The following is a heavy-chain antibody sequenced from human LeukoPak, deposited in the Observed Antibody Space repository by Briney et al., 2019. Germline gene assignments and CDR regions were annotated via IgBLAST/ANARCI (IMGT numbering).Heavy chain of an antibody. CDR1: GYTFTSYG. V-gene: IGHV1-18*01. CDR2: ISAYNGNT. J-gene: IGHJ4*02. CDR3: ARRIPKYSSGSGYFFDY. D-gene: IGHD6-19*01. Sequence: ASVKVSCKASGYTFTSYGISWVRQAPGQGLEWMGWISAYNGNTNYAQKHQGRVTMTTDTPTSTAYMELRSLRSDDTAVYYCARRIPKYSSGSGYFFDYWGQGTLVTVSS.